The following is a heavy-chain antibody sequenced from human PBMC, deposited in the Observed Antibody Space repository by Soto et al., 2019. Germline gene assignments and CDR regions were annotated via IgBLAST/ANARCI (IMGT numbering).Heavy chain of an antibody. CDR1: GGTFSSYA. J-gene: IGHJ5*02. CDR3: ASADSSGYYPNWFDP. Sequence: SVKVSCKASGGTFSSYAISWVRQAPGQGLEWMGGIIPIFGAANYAQKFQGRVTITADKSTSTAYMELSSLRSEDTAVYYCASADSSGYYPNWFDPWGQGTLVTVSS. CDR2: IIPIFGAA. V-gene: IGHV1-69*06. D-gene: IGHD3-22*01.